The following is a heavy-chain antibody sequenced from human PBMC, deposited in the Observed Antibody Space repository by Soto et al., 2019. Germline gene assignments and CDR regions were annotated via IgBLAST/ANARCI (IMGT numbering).Heavy chain of an antibody. CDR2: MNPNSGNT. Sequence: ASVKVSCQASGYTFTSYYINWVLQATGQGLEWMGWMNPNSGNTGYAQKFQGRVTMTRNTSISTAYMELSSLRSEDTAVYYCARRASQNYYHYYYLAGRAKGTTVPVSS. J-gene: IGHJ6*03. CDR1: GYTFTSYY. CDR3: ARRASQNYYHYYYLAG. V-gene: IGHV1-8*01.